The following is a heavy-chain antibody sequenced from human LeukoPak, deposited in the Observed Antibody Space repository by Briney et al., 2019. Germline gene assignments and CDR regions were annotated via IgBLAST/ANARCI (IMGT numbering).Heavy chain of an antibody. CDR2: ISTTGTTI. CDR3: ARVWQDYSGVDY. CDR1: GFTFSAYH. J-gene: IGHJ4*02. Sequence: GGSLRLSCAASGFTFSAYHINWVRQAPGKGREWISYISTTGTTIHYANSVKGRFAISRDNAKSSLYLQMNSLRDEDTAVYDCARVWQDYSGVDYWGQGTLVTVSS. V-gene: IGHV3-48*02. D-gene: IGHD2-21*01.